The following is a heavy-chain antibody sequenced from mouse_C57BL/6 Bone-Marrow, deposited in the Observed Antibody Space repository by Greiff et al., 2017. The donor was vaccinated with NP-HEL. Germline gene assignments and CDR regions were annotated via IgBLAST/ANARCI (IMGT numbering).Heavy chain of an antibody. V-gene: IGHV2-2*01. J-gene: IGHJ3*01. CDR2: IWGGGST. CDR1: GFSLTSYG. CDR3: ATSGFAY. Sequence: QVQLKESGPGLMPPSKNLSINCTISGFSLTSYGVTWVRQSPGKGLEWLGVIWGGGSTDDNAAFISRLSISKDNSKSQVFFKMNSLQADDTAIYYCATSGFAYWGQGTLVTVSA.